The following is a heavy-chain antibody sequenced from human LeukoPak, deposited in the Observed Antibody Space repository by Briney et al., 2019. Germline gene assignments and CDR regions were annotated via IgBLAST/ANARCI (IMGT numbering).Heavy chain of an antibody. CDR1: GYTFTSYA. V-gene: IGHV1-3*01. J-gene: IGHJ5*02. Sequence: ASVKVSCKASGYTFTSYAMHWVRQAPGQRLEWMGWINAGNGNTKYSQKFQGRVTITRDTSASTAYMELSSLRSEDTAVYYCARNSNEAAGGDWLDPWGQGTLVTVSS. D-gene: IGHD2/OR15-2a*01. CDR2: INAGNGNT. CDR3: ARNSNEAAGGDWLDP.